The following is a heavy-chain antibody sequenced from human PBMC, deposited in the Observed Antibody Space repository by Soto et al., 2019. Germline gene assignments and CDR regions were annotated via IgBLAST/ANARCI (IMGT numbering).Heavy chain of an antibody. CDR1: GFTFSNYG. J-gene: IGHJ4*02. CDR3: AKDGAPRYCGRSSCHPAGAY. Sequence: QVQLVESGGGVVQPGRSLRLSCAGSGFTFSNYGLHWVRQAPGKGLEWVAVISYDGSHKYYADSVKGRFTISRDNSNNMLYLQMDSLRAEDTAVYYCAKDGAPRYCGRSSCHPAGAYGGQGTRVTVSS. D-gene: IGHD2-15*01. CDR2: ISYDGSHK. V-gene: IGHV3-30*18.